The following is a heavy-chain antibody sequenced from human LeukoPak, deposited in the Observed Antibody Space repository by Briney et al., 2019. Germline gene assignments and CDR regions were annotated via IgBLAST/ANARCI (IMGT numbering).Heavy chain of an antibody. D-gene: IGHD3-10*01. V-gene: IGHV3-48*03. CDR2: ISSSGSTI. CDR1: GFTFSSYE. CDR3: ARGGVEWYFDY. Sequence: PGGSLRLSCAASGFTFSSYEMNRVRQAPGKGLEWGSYISSSGSTIYYADSVKGRFTISRDNAKNSLYLQMNSLRAEGTAVYYCARGGVEWYFDYWGHGTLVTVSS. J-gene: IGHJ4*01.